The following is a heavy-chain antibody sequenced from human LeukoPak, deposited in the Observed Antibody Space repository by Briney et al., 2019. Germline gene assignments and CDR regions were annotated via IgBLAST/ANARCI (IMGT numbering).Heavy chain of an antibody. Sequence: GGSLRLSCAASGFTFSTYWMHWVRQAPGKGLVWVGRINGDGGDTDYADSVKGRFTISRDNARNTVYLQVNCLRAEDTAVYYCARGWVPSDITLKWGQGTMVTVSS. J-gene: IGHJ3*01. CDR2: INGDGGDT. CDR3: ARGWVPSDITLK. V-gene: IGHV3-74*01. D-gene: IGHD3-22*01. CDR1: GFTFSTYW.